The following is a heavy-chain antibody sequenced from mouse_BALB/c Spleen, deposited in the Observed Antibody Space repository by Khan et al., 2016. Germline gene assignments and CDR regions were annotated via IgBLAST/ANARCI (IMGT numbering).Heavy chain of an antibody. CDR2: ISYSGST. CDR3: ARTARIKY. V-gene: IGHV3-2*02. Sequence: VQLQESGPGLVKPSQSLSLTCTVTGYSITSGYGWNWIRQFPGNKLEWMGYISYSGSTNYNPSLKSRISITRDTSKNQFFLQLNSVTTEDAATYYCARTARIKYWGQGTTLTVSS. J-gene: IGHJ2*01. D-gene: IGHD1-2*01. CDR1: GYSITSGYG.